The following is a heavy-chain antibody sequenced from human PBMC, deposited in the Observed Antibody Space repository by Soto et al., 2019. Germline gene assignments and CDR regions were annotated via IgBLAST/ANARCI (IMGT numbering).Heavy chain of an antibody. V-gene: IGHV3-23*01. Sequence: EVHLLESGGGLVQPGGSLRLSCAATGFTLSRYAMAWVRQAPGKGLEWVSVIGSGGSTYYADSVEGRFTISRDNSRNTLYLQMNSLRADDTAVYYCAKDLGSPTVVTPELEFDYWGQGTLVTVSS. J-gene: IGHJ4*02. CDR3: AKDLGSPTVVTPELEFDY. CDR1: GFTLSRYA. D-gene: IGHD4-17*01. CDR2: IGSGGST.